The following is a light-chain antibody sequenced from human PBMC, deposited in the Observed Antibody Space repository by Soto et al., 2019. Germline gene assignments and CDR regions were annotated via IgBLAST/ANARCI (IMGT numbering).Light chain of an antibody. Sequence: QSVLTQSSSASASLGSSVKLTCTLSSGHSSYIIAWHQQQPGKAPRYLMKLEGSGSYNQGSGVPDRFSGSSSGADPYLTISNLRSADEPDYYCETSDSIPHLVFGGGNKLTVL. CDR2: LEGSGSY. J-gene: IGLJ2*01. CDR1: SGHSSYI. V-gene: IGLV4-60*03. CDR3: ETSDSIPHLV.